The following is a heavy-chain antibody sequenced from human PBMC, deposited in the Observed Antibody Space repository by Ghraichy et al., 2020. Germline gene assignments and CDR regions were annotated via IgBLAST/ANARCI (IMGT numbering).Heavy chain of an antibody. J-gene: IGHJ4*02. Sequence: GGSLRLSCVGSEFSFNKFWMSWVRQAPGKGLEWVASIKQGGGEKHYADSLKGRIAISRDNTQNSLFLQLDSLRVDDTVVYYCARARGGWCTTTNCFAEYAKYWGEGTLVTVSS. CDR1: EFSFNKFW. CDR2: IKQGGGEK. CDR3: ARARGGWCTTTNCFAEYAKY. D-gene: IGHD1-26*01. V-gene: IGHV3-7*01.